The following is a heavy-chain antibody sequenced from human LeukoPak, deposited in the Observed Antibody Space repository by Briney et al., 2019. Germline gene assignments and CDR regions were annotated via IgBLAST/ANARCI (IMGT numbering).Heavy chain of an antibody. D-gene: IGHD3-22*01. CDR2: ISSSSSYI. V-gene: IGHV3-21*01. Sequence: PGGSLRLSCAASGFTFSSYAMNWVRQAPGRGLEWVSSISSSSSYIYYADSVKGRFTISRDNAKNSLYLQMNSLRAEDTAVYYCARHYYDSSTNWFDPWGQGTLVTVSS. J-gene: IGHJ5*02. CDR1: GFTFSSYA. CDR3: ARHYYDSSTNWFDP.